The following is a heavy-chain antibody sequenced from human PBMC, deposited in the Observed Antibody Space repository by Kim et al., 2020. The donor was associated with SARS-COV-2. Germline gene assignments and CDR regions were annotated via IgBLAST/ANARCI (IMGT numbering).Heavy chain of an antibody. Sequence: GGSLRLSCAASGFTFSSYAMHWVRQAPGKGLEWVAVISYDGSNKYYADSVKGRFTISRDNSKNTLYLQMNSLRAEDTAVYYCATYSSGYSRFEYWGQGTLVTVSS. D-gene: IGHD3-22*01. J-gene: IGHJ4*02. V-gene: IGHV3-30*04. CDR3: ATYSSGYSRFEY. CDR1: GFTFSSYA. CDR2: ISYDGSNK.